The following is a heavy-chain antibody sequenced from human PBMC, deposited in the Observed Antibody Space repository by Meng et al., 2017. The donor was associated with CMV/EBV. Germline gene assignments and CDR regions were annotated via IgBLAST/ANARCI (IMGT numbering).Heavy chain of an antibody. V-gene: IGHV4-34*09. CDR2: INHSGST. D-gene: IGHD6-13*01. CDR3: AREVGSRGWFDP. CDR1: GGSFSGYY. Sequence: SQTLSLTCAVYGGSFSGYYWSWIRQPPGKGLEWIGEINHSGSTNYNPSLKSRVTISVDTSKNQFSLKLSSVTAADTAVYYCAREVGSRGWFDPWGQGTLVTVSS. J-gene: IGHJ5*02.